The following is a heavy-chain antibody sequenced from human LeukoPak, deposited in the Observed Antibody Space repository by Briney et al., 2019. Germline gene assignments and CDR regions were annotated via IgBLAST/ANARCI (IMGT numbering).Heavy chain of an antibody. CDR1: GGSISSYY. Sequence: SETLSLTCTVSGGSISSYYWSWIRQPPGKGLEWIGEINHSGSTNYNPSLKSRVTISVDTSKNQFSLKLSSVTAADTAVYYCARGQGFLDSSGRTEYFQHWGQGTLVTVSS. J-gene: IGHJ1*01. CDR3: ARGQGFLDSSGRTEYFQH. V-gene: IGHV4-34*01. D-gene: IGHD3-22*01. CDR2: INHSGST.